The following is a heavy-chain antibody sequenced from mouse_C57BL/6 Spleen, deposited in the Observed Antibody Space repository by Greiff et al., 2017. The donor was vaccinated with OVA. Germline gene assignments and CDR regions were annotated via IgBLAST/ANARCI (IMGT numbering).Heavy chain of an antibody. CDR1: GFTFSDYY. CDR2: ISNGGGST. Sequence: EVKLMESGGGLVQPGGSLKLSCAASGFTFSDYYMYWVRQTPEKRLEWVAYISNGGGSTYYPDTVKGRFTIPRDNAKTTLYLQMSRLKSEDTAMYYCARLYYEYDGWYFDVWGTGTTVTVSS. J-gene: IGHJ1*03. D-gene: IGHD2-4*01. V-gene: IGHV5-12*01. CDR3: ARLYYEYDGWYFDV.